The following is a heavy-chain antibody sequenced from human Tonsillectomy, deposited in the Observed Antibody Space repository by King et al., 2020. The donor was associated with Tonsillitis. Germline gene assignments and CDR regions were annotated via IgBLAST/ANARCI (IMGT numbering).Heavy chain of an antibody. CDR2: INHSGST. J-gene: IGHJ4*02. V-gene: IGHV4-34*01. Sequence: VQLQQWGAGLLKPSETLSLTCAVYGGSCSGYYWNWIRQPPGKGLEWIGEINHSGSTNYNPSLKSRVTISIDTSKNQFSLKLSSVTAADTAVYYCARAPYGSSWYRNFDYWGQGTLVTVSS. D-gene: IGHD6-13*01. CDR1: GGSCSGYY. CDR3: ARAPYGSSWYRNFDY.